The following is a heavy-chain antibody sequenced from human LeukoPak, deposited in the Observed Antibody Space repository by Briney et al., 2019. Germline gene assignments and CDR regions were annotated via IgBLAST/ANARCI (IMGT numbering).Heavy chain of an antibody. J-gene: IGHJ4*02. V-gene: IGHV3-23*01. CDR3: AKAPTRYSSGGSCYPLDC. D-gene: IGHD2-15*01. Sequence: GGSLRLSCTASGFTFNNYAMTWVRQSPAKGLEWLSSITDSGDSTYYADSVKGRFTMSRDNSKNTLYLQMNGLRADDSAVYYCAKAPTRYSSGGSCYPLDCWGQGTLVTVSS. CDR1: GFTFNNYA. CDR2: ITDSGDST.